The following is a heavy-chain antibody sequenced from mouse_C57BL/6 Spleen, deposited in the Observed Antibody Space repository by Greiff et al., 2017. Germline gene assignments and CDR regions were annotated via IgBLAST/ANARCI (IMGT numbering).Heavy chain of an antibody. CDR1: GYTFTSYW. CDR3: ASGGYDGGSNYFDY. Sequence: QVQLQQPGAELVRPGSSVKLSCKASGYTFTSYWMHWVKQRPIQGLEWIGNIDPSDSETHYNQKFKDKATLTVDKSSSTAYMQLSSLTSEDSAVYDCASGGYDGGSNYFDYWGQGTTLTVSS. J-gene: IGHJ2*01. V-gene: IGHV1-52*01. D-gene: IGHD2-2*01. CDR2: IDPSDSET.